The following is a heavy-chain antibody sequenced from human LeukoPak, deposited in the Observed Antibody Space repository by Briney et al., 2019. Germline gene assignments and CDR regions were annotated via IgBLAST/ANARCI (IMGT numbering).Heavy chain of an antibody. CDR3: ASLTGYSSSWYSY. V-gene: IGHV3-7*01. CDR1: GFTFSSYW. Sequence: PGGSLRLSCAASGFTFSSYWKSWVRQAPGKGLEWVANIKQDGSEKYYVDSAKGRFTISRDNAKNSLYLQMNSLRAEDTAVYYCASLTGYSSSWYSYWGQGTLVTVSS. CDR2: IKQDGSEK. J-gene: IGHJ4*02. D-gene: IGHD6-13*01.